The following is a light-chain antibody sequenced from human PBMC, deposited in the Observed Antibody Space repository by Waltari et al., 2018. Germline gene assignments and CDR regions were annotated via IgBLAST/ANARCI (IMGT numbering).Light chain of an antibody. CDR3: QQYKSFPLT. CDR2: AAT. Sequence: DIQLTQSPSSLSASLGESVTITCRASQAINIYLGWFQQKPGKAPKSLIYAATRLQSGVPSKFSGSGSGTDFTLTIDSLQPEDFATYYCQQYKSFPLTFGGGTKVEIK. J-gene: IGKJ4*01. CDR1: QAINIY. V-gene: IGKV1-16*02.